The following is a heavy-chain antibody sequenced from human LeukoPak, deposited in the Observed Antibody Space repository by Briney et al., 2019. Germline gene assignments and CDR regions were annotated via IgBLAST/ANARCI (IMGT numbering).Heavy chain of an antibody. CDR3: ARSPRPPYYDFWSGYANWFDP. D-gene: IGHD3-3*01. V-gene: IGHV1-18*01. J-gene: IGHJ5*02. Sequence: GASVKVSCKASGYTFTSYGISWVRQAPGQGLVWRGWISAYNGNTNYAQKLQGRVTMTTDTSTSTAYMELRSLRSDDTAVYYCARSPRPPYYDFWSGYANWFDPWGQGTLVTVSS. CDR2: ISAYNGNT. CDR1: GYTFTSYG.